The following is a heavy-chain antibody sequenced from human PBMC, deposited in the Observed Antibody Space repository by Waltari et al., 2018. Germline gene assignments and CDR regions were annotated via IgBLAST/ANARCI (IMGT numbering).Heavy chain of an antibody. J-gene: IGHJ3*02. CDR2: VDPEDGET. V-gene: IGHV1-69-2*01. CDR3: ATDRGIGLDAFDI. D-gene: IGHD3-10*01. Sequence: EVQLVQSGAEVKKPGATVKISCKASGYTFTDYYMHWVQQAPGKGLEWMGRVDPEDGETRYAEKCQGRVTITADTSTDTAYMELSSLRSEDTAVYYCATDRGIGLDAFDIWGQGTMVTVSS. CDR1: GYTFTDYY.